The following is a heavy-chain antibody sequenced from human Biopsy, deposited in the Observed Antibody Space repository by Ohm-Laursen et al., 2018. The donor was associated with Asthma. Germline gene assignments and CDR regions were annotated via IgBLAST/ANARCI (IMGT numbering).Heavy chain of an antibody. CDR1: GYTFIGCH. CDR3: ARGLRYFAYFDP. D-gene: IGHD3-9*01. V-gene: IGHV1-2*06. Sequence: SSVKVSCKASGYTFIGCHIHWMRQAPGQGLEWMGRINPNSGGTNYAQKFQGRVTMTRDTSISTAYMEVSRLRSDDTAVYYCARGLRYFAYFDPWGQGTLVTVSS. CDR2: INPNSGGT. J-gene: IGHJ4*02.